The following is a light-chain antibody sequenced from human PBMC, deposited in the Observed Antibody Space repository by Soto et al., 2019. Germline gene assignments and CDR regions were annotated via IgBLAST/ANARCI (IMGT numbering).Light chain of an antibody. CDR2: RNN. Sequence: QSVLTQPPSASGTPGQRVTISCCGSSSNIGSNYVYWYQQLPGTAPKLLIYRNNQRPSGVPDRFSGSKSGTSASLATSGLRSEDEADYYCAAWDDSLSGWVFGGGTKLTVL. CDR1: SSNIGSNY. CDR3: AAWDDSLSGWV. V-gene: IGLV1-47*01. J-gene: IGLJ3*02.